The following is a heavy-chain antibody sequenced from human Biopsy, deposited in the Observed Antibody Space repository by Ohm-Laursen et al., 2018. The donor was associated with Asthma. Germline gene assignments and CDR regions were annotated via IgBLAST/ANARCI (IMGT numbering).Heavy chain of an antibody. CDR3: AKVRSDWVITESFDY. Sequence: SLRLSCTASGFTFSSYGMHWVRQAPGKGLEWVAVISYDGSNKYYADSVKGRFTISRDNAKNSVFLHMDSLRPEDTAFYYCAKVRSDWVITESFDYWGQGVLVTVSS. J-gene: IGHJ4*02. V-gene: IGHV3-30*18. D-gene: IGHD3-22*01. CDR1: GFTFSSYG. CDR2: ISYDGSNK.